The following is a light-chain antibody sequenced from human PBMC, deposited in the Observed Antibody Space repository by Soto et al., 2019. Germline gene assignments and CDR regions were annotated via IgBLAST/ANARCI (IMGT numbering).Light chain of an antibody. Sequence: QSALTQPASVSGSPGQSITISCTGTSSDIGTYKYVSWFQHHPGKAPKLIIFEVSNRPSGVSDRFSGSKSGNTASLTISGLQAEDEADYYCFSYAGSTYVFGTGTKVTVL. J-gene: IGLJ1*01. CDR1: SSDIGTYKY. CDR3: FSYAGSTYV. V-gene: IGLV2-23*02. CDR2: EVS.